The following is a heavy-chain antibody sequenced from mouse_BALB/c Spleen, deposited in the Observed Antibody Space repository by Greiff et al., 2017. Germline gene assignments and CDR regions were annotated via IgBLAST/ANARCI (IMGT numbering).Heavy chain of an antibody. CDR3: ARGGGYYGSSYRAMDY. CDR2: ISSGGST. V-gene: IGHV5-6-5*01. Sequence: EVKLVESGGGLVKPGGSLKLSCAASGFTFSSYAMSWVRQTPEKRLEWVASISSGGSTYYPDSVKGRFTISRDNARNILYLQMSSLRSEDTAMYYCARGGGYYGSSYRAMDYWGQGTSVTVSS. J-gene: IGHJ4*01. CDR1: GFTFSSYA. D-gene: IGHD1-1*01.